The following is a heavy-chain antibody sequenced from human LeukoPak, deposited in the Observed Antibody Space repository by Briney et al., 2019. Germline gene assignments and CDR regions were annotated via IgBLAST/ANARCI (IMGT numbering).Heavy chain of an antibody. CDR2: INHSGST. J-gene: IGHJ6*03. D-gene: IGHD3-10*01. CDR3: AAVRGVLSYYYMDV. Sequence: SETLSLTCAVYGGSSSGYYWSWIRQPPGKGLEWIGEINHSGSTNYNPSLKSRVTISVDTSKNQFSLKLSSVTAADTAVYYCAAVRGVLSYYYMDVWGKGATVTISS. CDR1: GGSSSGYY. V-gene: IGHV4-34*01.